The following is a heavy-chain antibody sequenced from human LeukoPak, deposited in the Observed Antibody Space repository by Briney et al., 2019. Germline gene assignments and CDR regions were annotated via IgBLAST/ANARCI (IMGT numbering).Heavy chain of an antibody. V-gene: IGHV3-48*03. Sequence: GGSLRLSCAASGFTFSSYEMNWVRQAQGKGLEWVSYISSSGSTIYYADSVKGRFTISRDNAKNSLYLQMNSLRAEDTAVYYCARDALQVAYYYGMDVWGQGTTVTVSS. J-gene: IGHJ6*02. CDR3: ARDALQVAYYYGMDV. CDR2: ISSSGSTI. CDR1: GFTFSSYE.